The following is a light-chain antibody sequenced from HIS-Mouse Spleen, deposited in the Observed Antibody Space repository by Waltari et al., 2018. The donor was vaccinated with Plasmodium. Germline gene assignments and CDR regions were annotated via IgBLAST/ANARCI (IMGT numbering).Light chain of an antibody. V-gene: IGLV3-27*01. J-gene: IGLJ3*02. Sequence: YELTQPSSVSVSPGQTARITCSGDVLAKKYARWFQQKPGQAPVLGIYKDSERPSGIPERFSGSSSGTTVTLTISGAQVEDEADYYCYSAADNNRVFGGGTKLTVL. CDR3: YSAADNNRV. CDR1: VLAKKY. CDR2: KDS.